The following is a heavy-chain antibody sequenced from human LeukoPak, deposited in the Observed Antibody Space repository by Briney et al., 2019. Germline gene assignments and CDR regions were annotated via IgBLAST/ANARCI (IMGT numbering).Heavy chain of an antibody. Sequence: SETLSLTCTVSGGSISSYYWSWIRQPPGKGLEWIGYIYYSGSTNYNPSLKSRVTISVDTSKNQFSLKLSSVTAADTAVYYCASGRGYSSSSGAFDIWGQGTMVTVSS. V-gene: IGHV4-59*01. D-gene: IGHD6-6*01. CDR3: ASGRGYSSSSGAFDI. CDR1: GGSISSYY. CDR2: IYYSGST. J-gene: IGHJ3*02.